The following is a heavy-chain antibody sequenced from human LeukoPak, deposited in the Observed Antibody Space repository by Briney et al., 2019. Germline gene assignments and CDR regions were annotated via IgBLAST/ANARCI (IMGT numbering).Heavy chain of an antibody. J-gene: IGHJ6*03. D-gene: IGHD2-2*02. CDR3: ARVVPAAIPDYYYYMDV. CDR2: ISGSGATT. CDR1: GFTFSTYA. V-gene: IGHV3-23*01. Sequence: GGSLRVSCAASGFTFSTYAMSWVRQAPGKGLEWVSAISGSGATTYYADSVKGRFTISRDNAKNSLYLQMNSLRAEDTAVYYCARVVPAAIPDYYYYMDVWGKGTTVTVSS.